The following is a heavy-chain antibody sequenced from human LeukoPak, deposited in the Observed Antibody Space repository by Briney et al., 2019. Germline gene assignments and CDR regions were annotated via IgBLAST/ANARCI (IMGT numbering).Heavy chain of an antibody. D-gene: IGHD6-6*01. Sequence: GASVRVSCKAFGGTFSSYAISWVRQAPGQGLEWMGRIIPIFGTANYAQKFQGRVTITTDESTSTAYMELSSLRSEDTAVYYCAREPWSSSSQYYFDYWGQGTLVTVSS. CDR3: AREPWSSSSQYYFDY. CDR1: GGTFSSYA. J-gene: IGHJ4*02. CDR2: IIPIFGTA. V-gene: IGHV1-69*05.